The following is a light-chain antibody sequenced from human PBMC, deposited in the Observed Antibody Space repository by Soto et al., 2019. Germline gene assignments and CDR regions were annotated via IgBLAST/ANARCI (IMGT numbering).Light chain of an antibody. CDR3: HHNNSYPP. V-gene: IGKV1-5*01. CDR1: QTIGNW. CDR2: DAS. Sequence: DIQMTQSPSTLSASVGDRVTITCRASQTIGNWLAWYQQKPGKTPNLLIYDASRSDSGVPSRFRGSGSGSAFNIAISCLQPDDFATYYCHHNNSYPPVGTGTNVDSK. J-gene: IGKJ3*01.